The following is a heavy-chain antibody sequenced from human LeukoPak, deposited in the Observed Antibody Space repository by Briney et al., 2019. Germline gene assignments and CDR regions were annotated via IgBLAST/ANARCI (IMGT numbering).Heavy chain of an antibody. V-gene: IGHV3-23*01. J-gene: IGHJ4*02. CDR3: AKDLSWVPNGVWGSYGYGY. CDR2: ISGSGGST. D-gene: IGHD3-16*01. CDR1: GFTFSSYA. Sequence: PGGSLRLSCAASGFTFSSYAMSWVRQAPGKGLEWVSAISGSGGSTYYADSVKGRFTISRDNSKNTLYLQMNSLRAEDTAVYYCAKDLSWVPNGVWGSYGYGYWGQGTLVTVSS.